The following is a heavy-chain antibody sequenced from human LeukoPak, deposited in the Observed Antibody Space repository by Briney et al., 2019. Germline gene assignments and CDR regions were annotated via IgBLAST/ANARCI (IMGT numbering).Heavy chain of an antibody. CDR2: ISTNSRTI. CDR1: GFSFSDYY. V-gene: IGHV3-11*04. Sequence: PGGSLRLSCVASGFSFSDYYMSWIRQAPGKGLEWLSYISTNSRTIFYADSVRGQFTISRDNPKSSVFLQMNTLRDEDTAVYYCARRGGDCGGDCYSVWFDPWGQGTLVTVSS. J-gene: IGHJ5*02. CDR3: ARRGGDCGGDCYSVWFDP. D-gene: IGHD2-21*02.